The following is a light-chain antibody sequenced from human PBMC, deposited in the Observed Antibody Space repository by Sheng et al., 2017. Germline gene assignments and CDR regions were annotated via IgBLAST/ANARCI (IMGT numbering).Light chain of an antibody. CDR2: SVN. J-gene: IGLJ1*01. CDR1: SSDVGGYNY. V-gene: IGLV2-14*03. CDR3: CSYAGSGTGV. Sequence: QSALTQPPSASGSPGQSVTISCTGTSSDVGGYNYVSWYQQHPGKAPKLLIYSVNSRPSGVSNRFSGSKSGNTASLTISGLQAEDEADYYCCSYAGSGTGVFGTGTEVTVL.